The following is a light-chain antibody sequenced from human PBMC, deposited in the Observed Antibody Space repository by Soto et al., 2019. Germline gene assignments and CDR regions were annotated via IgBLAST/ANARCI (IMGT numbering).Light chain of an antibody. CDR2: GAS. CDR3: QQLNGSPWT. Sequence: IQLTQSPSSLSASVGDRVTITCRASPAIASFLAWYQQKPGTAPKLLIYGASTLQNGVPSRFRGSRSGTDYTLTIASLQPEDFATYYCQQLNGSPWTFGQGTKVEIK. V-gene: IGKV1-9*01. CDR1: PAIASF. J-gene: IGKJ1*01.